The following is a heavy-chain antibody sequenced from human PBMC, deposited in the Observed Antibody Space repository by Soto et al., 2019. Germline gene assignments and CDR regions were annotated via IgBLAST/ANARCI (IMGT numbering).Heavy chain of an antibody. D-gene: IGHD2-8*01. J-gene: IGHJ6*02. Sequence: PGGSLRLSCAASGFTFSSYAMHWVRQAPGKGLEWVAVISYDGSNKYYADSVKGRFTISRDNSKNTLYLQMNSLRAEDTAVYYCARDARYCTNGVCSYYYYYGMDVWGQGTKVTVSS. CDR2: ISYDGSNK. V-gene: IGHV3-30-3*01. CDR1: GFTFSSYA. CDR3: ARDARYCTNGVCSYYYYYGMDV.